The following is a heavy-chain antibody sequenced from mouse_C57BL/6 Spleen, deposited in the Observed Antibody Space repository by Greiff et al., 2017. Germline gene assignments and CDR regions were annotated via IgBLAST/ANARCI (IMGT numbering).Heavy chain of an antibody. D-gene: IGHD2-4*01. CDR2: INPSNGGT. Sequence: QVQLQQPGTELVKPGASVKLSCKASGYTFTSYWMHWVKQRPGQGLEWIGNINPSNGGTNYNEKFKSKATLTVDKSSSTAYMQLSSLTSEDSAVYYCAREGDYDGHYYAMDYWGQGTSVSGSS. V-gene: IGHV1-53*01. CDR1: GYTFTSYW. CDR3: AREGDYDGHYYAMDY. J-gene: IGHJ4*01.